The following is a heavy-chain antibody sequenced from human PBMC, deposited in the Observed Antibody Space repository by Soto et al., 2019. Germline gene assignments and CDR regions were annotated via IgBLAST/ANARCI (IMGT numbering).Heavy chain of an antibody. CDR3: LWFGELPYYYYGMDV. D-gene: IGHD3-10*01. V-gene: IGHV3-15*07. CDR1: GFTFSNAW. Sequence: GGSLRLSCAASGFTFSNAWMNWVRQAPGKGLEWVGRIKSKTDGGTTDYAAPDKGRFTISRDASKNTLYLQMNSLKTEDTAVYYCLWFGELPYYYYGMDVWGQGTTVTVSS. J-gene: IGHJ6*02. CDR2: IKSKTDGGTT.